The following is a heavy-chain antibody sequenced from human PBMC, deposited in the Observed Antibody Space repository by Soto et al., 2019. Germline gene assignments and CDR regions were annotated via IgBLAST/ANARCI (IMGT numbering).Heavy chain of an antibody. CDR2: NYYSGST. Sequence: QVQLQESGPGLVKPSQTLSLTCTVSGGSISSGGYYWSWIRQHPGKGLEWIGYNYYSGSTYYNPSLKSRVTISVDTSKNQFSLKLSSVTAADTAVYYCARSGRFLEWPEQDAFDIWGQGTMVTVSS. J-gene: IGHJ3*02. V-gene: IGHV4-31*03. D-gene: IGHD3-3*01. CDR1: GGSISSGGYY. CDR3: ARSGRFLEWPEQDAFDI.